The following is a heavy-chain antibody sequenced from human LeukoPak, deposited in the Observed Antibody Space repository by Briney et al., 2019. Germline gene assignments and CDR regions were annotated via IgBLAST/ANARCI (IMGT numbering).Heavy chain of an antibody. CDR2: IYYSGST. D-gene: IGHD2-15*01. J-gene: IGHJ3*02. CDR1: GGSVSSGSYY. CDR3: ARADCSGGSCYAFDI. Sequence: TSETLSLTCTVSGGSVSSGSYYWGWIRQPPGKGLEWIGYIYYSGSTNYNPSLKSRVTMSVDTSKNQFSLKLSSVTAADTAVYYCARADCSGGSCYAFDIWGQGTMVTVSS. V-gene: IGHV4-61*01.